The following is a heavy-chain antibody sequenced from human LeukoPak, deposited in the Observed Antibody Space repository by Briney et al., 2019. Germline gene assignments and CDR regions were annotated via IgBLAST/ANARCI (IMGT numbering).Heavy chain of an antibody. CDR3: ARDSGTTVGYFDY. D-gene: IGHD4-23*01. CDR2: IYSGGNT. CDR1: GFTVSTNY. Sequence: PGGSLRLSCAASGFTVSTNYMSCVRQAPGRGLEWVSVIYSGGNTYYAGSVKGRFTISRDNSKNTLYLQMNSLRADDTAVYYCARDSGTTVGYFDYWGQGTLVTVSS. V-gene: IGHV3-66*01. J-gene: IGHJ4*02.